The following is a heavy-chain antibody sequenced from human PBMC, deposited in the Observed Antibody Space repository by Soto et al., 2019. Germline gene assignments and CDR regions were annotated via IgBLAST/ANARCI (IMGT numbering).Heavy chain of an antibody. CDR1: GFTFSDYY. V-gene: IGHV3-11*01. D-gene: IGHD6-13*01. J-gene: IGHJ6*02. CDR3: ARANGYSSSWYDPHYYGMDV. Sequence: PGGSLRLSCAASGFTFSDYYMSWIRQAPGKGLEWVSYISSSGSTIYYADSVEGRFTISRDNAKNSLYLQMNSLRAEDTAVYYCARANGYSSSWYDPHYYGMDVWGQGTTVTVSS. CDR2: ISSSGSTI.